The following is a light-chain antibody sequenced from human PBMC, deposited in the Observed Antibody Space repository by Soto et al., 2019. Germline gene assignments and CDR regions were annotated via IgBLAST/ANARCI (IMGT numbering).Light chain of an antibody. CDR2: DVS. V-gene: IGLV2-11*01. Sequence: QSALTQPRSVSGSPGQSVTISCTGTSSDVGGYNYVSWYQQHPGKAPKHMIYDVSKRPSGVPDRFSGSKSGNTASRTISGLQAEDEADYYCCSYAGSYTLFGGGTKLTVL. CDR3: CSYAGSYTL. CDR1: SSDVGGYNY. J-gene: IGLJ2*01.